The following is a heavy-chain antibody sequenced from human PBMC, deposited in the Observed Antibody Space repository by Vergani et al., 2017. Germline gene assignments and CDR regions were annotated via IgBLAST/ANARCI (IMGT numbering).Heavy chain of an antibody. Sequence: EVQLVESGGGLVQPGGSLRLSCAASGFTFSSYEMNWVRQAPGKGLEWVSYISSSGSTIYYADSVKGRFTISRDNAKNSLYLQMNSLRAEDTAVYYCAKDRGRPYYYGMDVWGQGTTVTVSS. V-gene: IGHV3-48*03. J-gene: IGHJ6*02. CDR1: GFTFSSYE. D-gene: IGHD3-10*01. CDR2: ISSSGSTI. CDR3: AKDRGRPYYYGMDV.